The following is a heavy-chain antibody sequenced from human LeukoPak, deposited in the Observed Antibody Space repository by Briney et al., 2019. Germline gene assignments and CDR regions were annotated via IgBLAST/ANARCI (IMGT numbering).Heavy chain of an antibody. D-gene: IGHD3-22*01. CDR1: GFTFSSYS. J-gene: IGHJ4*02. V-gene: IGHV3-21*01. CDR2: ISSSSSYI. CDR3: ARGFRSSGYIPGSYYFDY. Sequence: GGSLRLSCAASGFTFSSYSMNWVRQAPGKGLEWVSSISSSSSYIYYADSVKGRFTISRDNAKNSLYLQMNSLRAEDTAVYYCARGFRSSGYIPGSYYFDYWGQGTLVTVSS.